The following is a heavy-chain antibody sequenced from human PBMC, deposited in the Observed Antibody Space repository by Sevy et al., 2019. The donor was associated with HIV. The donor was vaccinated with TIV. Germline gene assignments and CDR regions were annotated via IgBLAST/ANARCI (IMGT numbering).Heavy chain of an antibody. V-gene: IGHV3-23*01. D-gene: IGHD3-22*01. J-gene: IGHJ3*01. CDR2: ISGPGYGT. CDR3: AKALNPALESMLEVNLRSLKGFDV. CDR1: GFTFNTHA. Sequence: GGSLRLSCAASGFTFNTHAMNWVRQAPGKGLEWVSVISGPGYGTNYADSVKGRFTISRDTSKNTLFLQMNSRRDDDTAVYYCAKALNPALESMLEVNLRSLKGFDVWGQGTMVTVSS.